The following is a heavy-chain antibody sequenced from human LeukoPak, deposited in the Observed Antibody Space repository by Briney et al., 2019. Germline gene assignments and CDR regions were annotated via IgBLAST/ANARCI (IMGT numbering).Heavy chain of an antibody. CDR3: AADGDILTGYYKVDY. V-gene: IGHV1-58*01. D-gene: IGHD3-9*01. CDR1: GFTFRSSA. CDR2: IVVGSGKT. J-gene: IGHJ4*02. Sequence: GASVKVSCKASGFTFRSSAVQWVRQARGQRLEWIGWIVVGSGKTNYARKFQERVTITRDMSTSTAYMELSSLRSEDTAVYYCAADGDILTGYYKVDYWGQGTLVTVSS.